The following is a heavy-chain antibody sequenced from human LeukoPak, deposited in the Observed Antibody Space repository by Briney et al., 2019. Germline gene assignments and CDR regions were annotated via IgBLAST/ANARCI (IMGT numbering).Heavy chain of an antibody. V-gene: IGHV4-61*02. D-gene: IGHD5-12*01. Sequence: SETLSLTCTVSGGSISSGSYYWSWIRQPAGKGLEWIGRIYTSGSTNYNPSLKSRVTISADTSKNQFSLKLSSVTAADTAVYYCARAEAYSGYGSFDYWGQGTLVTVSS. J-gene: IGHJ4*02. CDR1: GGSISSGSYY. CDR2: IYTSGST. CDR3: ARAEAYSGYGSFDY.